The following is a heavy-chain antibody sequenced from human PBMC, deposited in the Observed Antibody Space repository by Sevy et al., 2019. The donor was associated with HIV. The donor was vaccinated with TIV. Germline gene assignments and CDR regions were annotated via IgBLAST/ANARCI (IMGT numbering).Heavy chain of an antibody. V-gene: IGHV3-20*04. CDR3: AKALNPALESMIEVILRTLKGFDV. J-gene: IGHJ3*01. CDR1: GFTFDDYG. D-gene: IGHD3-22*01. CDR2: INWNGGNR. Sequence: GGSLRLSCAGAGFTFDDYGMNWVRQVPGKGLEWVSGINWNGGNRGYADSVKGRFTISRDNAKNTLYLQMNSLRVDDTATYYCAKALNPALESMIEVILRTLKGFDVWGQGTMVTVSS.